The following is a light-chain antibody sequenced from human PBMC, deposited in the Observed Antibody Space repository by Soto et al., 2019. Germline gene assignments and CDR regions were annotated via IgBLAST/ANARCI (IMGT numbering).Light chain of an antibody. V-gene: IGKV3-11*01. Sequence: EIVLTQSPATLSLSPGERATLSCRASQSISGYLAWYQQKPGQAPRLLIYDASNRATGIPARFSGSGSGTDFTLTISSLGTEDFAIYYGHQRSSWPRTFGQGTKLEIK. CDR1: QSISGY. CDR3: HQRSSWPRT. CDR2: DAS. J-gene: IGKJ2*01.